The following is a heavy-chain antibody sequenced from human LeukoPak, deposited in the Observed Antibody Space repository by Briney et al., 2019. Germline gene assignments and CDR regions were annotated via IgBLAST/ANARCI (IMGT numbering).Heavy chain of an antibody. D-gene: IGHD1-26*01. CDR1: GGSISSSSYY. CDR2: MYYSGST. V-gene: IGHV4-39*07. CDR3: ATSGTTGDNWFDP. J-gene: IGHJ5*02. Sequence: SETLSLTCTVSGGSISSSSYYWGWIRQPPGKGLEWIGSMYYSGSTYYNPSLKSRVTISEDTSKNQFSLKLSSVTAADTAVYYCATSGTTGDNWFDPWGQGTLVTVSS.